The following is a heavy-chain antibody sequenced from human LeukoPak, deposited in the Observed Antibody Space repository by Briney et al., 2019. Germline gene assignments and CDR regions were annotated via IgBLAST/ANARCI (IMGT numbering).Heavy chain of an antibody. CDR2: IYTSGST. CDR1: GDSISSYY. Sequence: PSETLSLTCTVSGDSISSYYWSWLRQPAGKGLEWIGRIYTSGSTNYNPSLKSRVTMSVDTSKNQVSLKLSSVTAADTAVYYCAREGVWGYCSGGSCSQFDPWGQGTLVTVSS. CDR3: AREGVWGYCSGGSCSQFDP. D-gene: IGHD2-15*01. J-gene: IGHJ5*02. V-gene: IGHV4-4*07.